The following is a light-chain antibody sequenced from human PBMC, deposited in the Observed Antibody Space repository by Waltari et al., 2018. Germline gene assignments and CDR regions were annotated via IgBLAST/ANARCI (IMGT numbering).Light chain of an antibody. CDR1: QTILDTYDKNY. Sequence: DIVITQSPDSLAVSLGERVTINCRSSQTILDTYDKNYLAWHQQKPGQSPRLLIYWASTREFGVPDRFSGSGSGTDFTLTISGLQAEDVAVYYCQQYFNTPITFGGGTKVEIK. J-gene: IGKJ4*01. CDR2: WAS. CDR3: QQYFNTPIT. V-gene: IGKV4-1*01.